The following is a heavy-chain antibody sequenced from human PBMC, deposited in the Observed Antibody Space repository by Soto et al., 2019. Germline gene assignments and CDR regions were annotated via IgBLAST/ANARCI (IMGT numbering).Heavy chain of an antibody. Sequence: GESLKISCKGSGYSFTSYWIGWVRQMPGKGLEWMGIIYPGDSDTRYSPSFQGQVTISADKSISTAYLQWSSLKASDTAMYYCARTYYYGSGSYYNPIYYYRMDVWGQGTTVTV. V-gene: IGHV5-51*01. CDR1: GYSFTSYW. CDR2: IYPGDSDT. D-gene: IGHD3-10*01. J-gene: IGHJ6*02. CDR3: ARTYYYGSGSYYNPIYYYRMDV.